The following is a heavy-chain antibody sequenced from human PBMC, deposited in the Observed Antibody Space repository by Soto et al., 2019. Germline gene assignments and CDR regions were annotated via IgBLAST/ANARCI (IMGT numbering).Heavy chain of an antibody. CDR1: GFSFSNYE. Sequence: EVQLLESGGGLVQPGGSLRLACAASGFSFSNYEMTWARQAPGKGLEWVALINPSSGTTHYADSVKGRFTISRDNSKDTLYLQLSSLRVEDTAVYYCVSGGWLDVWGQGTTVTVSS. CDR2: INPSSGTT. J-gene: IGHJ6*02. CDR3: VSGGWLDV. V-gene: IGHV3-23*01. D-gene: IGHD3-16*01.